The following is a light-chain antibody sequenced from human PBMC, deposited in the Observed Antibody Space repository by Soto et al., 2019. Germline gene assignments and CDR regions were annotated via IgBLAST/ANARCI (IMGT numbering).Light chain of an antibody. V-gene: IGKV3-20*01. Sequence: IVLTQSPGTLSLSPGESATLSCRASQIVDRRYLAWYRQQPGQAPRLLIYATSTRATGISDRFSGSGSGTDFTLTISGVEPDDFAVYYCHQYDNTLFSFGPGTKVDIK. CDR2: ATS. CDR3: HQYDNTLFS. J-gene: IGKJ3*01. CDR1: QIVDRRY.